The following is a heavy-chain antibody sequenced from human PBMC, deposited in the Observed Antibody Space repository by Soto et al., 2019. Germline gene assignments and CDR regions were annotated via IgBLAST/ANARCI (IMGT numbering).Heavy chain of an antibody. CDR3: ATDQYCSVSTCFADPDL. CDR1: GATFITHT. D-gene: IGHD2-15*01. Sequence: QVQLLQSGSLLKRPGSSVKISCQASGATFITHTLTRVRQAPGQGPECVGRCIPLLGITDYAQRFQARVIVPADKPTTTAYMFLGSLTSEDTPIYCCATDQYCSVSTCFADPDLWGTGMALTVSS. V-gene: IGHV1-69*04. J-gene: IGHJ6*03. CDR2: CIPLLGIT.